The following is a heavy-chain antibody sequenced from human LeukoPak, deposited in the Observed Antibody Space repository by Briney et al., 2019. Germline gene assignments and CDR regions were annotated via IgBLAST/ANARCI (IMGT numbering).Heavy chain of an antibody. Sequence: PGGSLRLSCAASGFTFSSYAMSWVRQAPGKGLEWVSAISGSGGSTYYADSVKGRFTISRDNSKNTLYLQMNSLRAEDTAVYYCARGSYDFWSGYYTTAYYFDYWGQGALVTVSS. D-gene: IGHD3-3*01. V-gene: IGHV3-23*01. CDR3: ARGSYDFWSGYYTTAYYFDY. CDR1: GFTFSSYA. CDR2: ISGSGGST. J-gene: IGHJ4*02.